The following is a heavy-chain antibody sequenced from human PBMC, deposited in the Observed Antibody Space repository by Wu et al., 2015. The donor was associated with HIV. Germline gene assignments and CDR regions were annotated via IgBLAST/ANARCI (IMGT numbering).Heavy chain of an antibody. CDR1: GYTFTDYY. CDR3: ARAYCSGGGCYSDAFDL. J-gene: IGHJ3*01. V-gene: IGHV1-2*02. Sequence: QVQLVQSGAELKKPGASVKVSCKVSGYTFTDYYMHRVRQAPGLGLEWLGWINPNSSDTNYAQRFQGRVTMTRDTSLSTAYLELRRLRSDDTALYYCARAYCSGGGCYSDAFDLWGQGTMVTVSS. CDR2: INPNSSDT. D-gene: IGHD2-15*01.